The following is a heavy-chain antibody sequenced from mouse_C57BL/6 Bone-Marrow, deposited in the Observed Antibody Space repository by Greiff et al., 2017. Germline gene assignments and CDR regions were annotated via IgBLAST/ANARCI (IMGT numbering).Heavy chain of an antibody. V-gene: IGHV1-81*01. CDR1: GYTFTSYG. D-gene: IGHD3-2*02. CDR3: AVRQLRLPFAY. J-gene: IGHJ3*01. CDR2: IYPRSGNT. Sequence: QVQLQQSGAELARPGASVKLSCKASGYTFTSYGISWVKQRTGQGLEWIGEIYPRSGNTYYNEKFKGKATLTADKSSSTAYMELRSLTSEDSEVYFCAVRQLRLPFAYWGQGTLVTVSA.